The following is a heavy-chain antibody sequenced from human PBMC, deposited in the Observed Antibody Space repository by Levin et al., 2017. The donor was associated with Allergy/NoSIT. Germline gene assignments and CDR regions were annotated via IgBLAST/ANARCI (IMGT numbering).Heavy chain of an antibody. CDR2: IYPGDSDT. D-gene: IGHD4-23*01. J-gene: IGHJ6*02. CDR3: ARQEDGGNSGVDYYYGMDV. V-gene: IGHV5-51*01. Sequence: KVSCKGSGYSFTSYWIGWVRQMPGKGLEWMGIIYPGDSDTRYSPSFQGQVTISADKSISTAYLQWSSLKASDTAMYYCARQEDGGNSGVDYYYGMDVWGQGTTVTVSS. CDR1: GYSFTSYW.